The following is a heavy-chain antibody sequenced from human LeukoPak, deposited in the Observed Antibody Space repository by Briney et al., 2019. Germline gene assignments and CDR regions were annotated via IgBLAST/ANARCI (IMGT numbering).Heavy chain of an antibody. J-gene: IGHJ4*02. CDR1: GFTFSTYA. D-gene: IGHD3-22*01. CDR2: ISGSGGST. Sequence: GGSLRLSCAASGFTFSTYAMSWVRQAPGKGLEWVSAISGSGGSTYYADSVKGRFTISRDNSKNTLYLQMNSLRAEDTAVYYCARSAMIVVVIDFDYWGQGTLVTVSS. CDR3: ARSAMIVVVIDFDY. V-gene: IGHV3-23*01.